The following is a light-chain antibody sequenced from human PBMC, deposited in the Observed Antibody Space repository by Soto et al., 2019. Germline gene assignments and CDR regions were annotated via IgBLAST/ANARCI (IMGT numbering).Light chain of an antibody. CDR2: GAS. J-gene: IGKJ3*01. V-gene: IGKV3-20*01. CDR3: QQYGCLPFT. CDR1: QSLSSSY. Sequence: EIVLTQSPGTLSLSPGERATLSSRASQSLSSSYIAWYQQKPGQAPRLLIHGASSRATGIPDRFSGSGSGTDFTLTISRLEPEDFAVYYCQQYGCLPFTFGPGTKVDIK.